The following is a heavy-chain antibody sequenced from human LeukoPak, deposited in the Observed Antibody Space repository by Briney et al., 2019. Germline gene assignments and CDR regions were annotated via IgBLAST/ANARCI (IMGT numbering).Heavy chain of an antibody. D-gene: IGHD6-19*01. CDR3: ARSCGAVAGWSFDI. V-gene: IGHV4-34*01. J-gene: IGHJ3*02. CDR2: INHSGST. CDR1: GGSFSGYY. Sequence: PSETLSLTCAVYGGSFSGYYWSWIRQPPGKGLEWTGEINHSGSTNYNPSLKSRVTMSVDKSKNHFSLKLTSVTAADTAVYYCARSCGAVAGWSFDIWGQGTVVTVSS.